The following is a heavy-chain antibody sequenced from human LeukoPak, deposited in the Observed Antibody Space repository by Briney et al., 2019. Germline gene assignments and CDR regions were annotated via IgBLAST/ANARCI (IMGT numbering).Heavy chain of an antibody. V-gene: IGHV1-24*01. D-gene: IGHD3/OR15-3a*01. CDR2: FDPEDGKT. CDR3: ATAGDAIDSVMIWDF. CDR1: GNTPTEFS. Sequence: ASVKVSCKLSGNTPTEFSMHWVRQAPGKGLEWMGGFDPEDGKTIYAQKFQGRVTMTEDTSTDTAYMELSSLRSEDTAVYYCATAGDAIDSVMIWDFWGQGTLVTVSS. J-gene: IGHJ4*02.